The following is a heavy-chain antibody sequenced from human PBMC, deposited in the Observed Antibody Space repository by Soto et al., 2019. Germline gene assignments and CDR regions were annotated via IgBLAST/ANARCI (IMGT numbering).Heavy chain of an antibody. CDR1: GDSVSRGSYH. V-gene: IGHV4-61*01. J-gene: IGHJ4*02. CDR3: AKVGWGGDS. D-gene: IGHD7-27*01. CDR2: KPYTGSP. Sequence: SETLSLPCRVSGDSVSRGSYHWSWIRQPPGKGLEWIGFKPYTGSPDYNPSLKSRVVISIDRSKNQFSLKLSSVTATDTAVYFCAKVGWGGDSWGQGTLVTVSS.